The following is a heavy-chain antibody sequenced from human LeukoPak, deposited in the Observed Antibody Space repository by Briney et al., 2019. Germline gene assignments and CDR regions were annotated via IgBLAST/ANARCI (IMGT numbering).Heavy chain of an antibody. V-gene: IGHV3-53*01. J-gene: IGHJ4*02. CDR2: IYASGGA. Sequence: GGSLRLSCVASGFDVNDNFMIWVRQAPGQGLEWISIIYASGGAYHAESVKGRFSAFRDTSKNTIFLQMNNLRAGDTAMYYCVRRHDYWGQGTLVTVSS. CDR3: VRRHDY. CDR1: GFDVNDNF.